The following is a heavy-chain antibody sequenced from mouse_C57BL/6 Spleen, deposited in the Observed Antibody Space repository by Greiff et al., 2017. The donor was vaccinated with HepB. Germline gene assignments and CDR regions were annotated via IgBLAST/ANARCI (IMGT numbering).Heavy chain of an antibody. CDR3: ARGSFYLRAMDY. Sequence: VQLQQPGAELVRPGSSVKLSCKASGYTFTSYWMHWVKQRPIQGLEWIGNIDPSDSETHYNQKFKDKATLTVDKSSSTAYMQLSSLTSEDSAVYYCARGSFYLRAMDYWGQGTSVTVSS. CDR1: GYTFTSYW. D-gene: IGHD2-1*01. J-gene: IGHJ4*01. V-gene: IGHV1-52*01. CDR2: IDPSDSET.